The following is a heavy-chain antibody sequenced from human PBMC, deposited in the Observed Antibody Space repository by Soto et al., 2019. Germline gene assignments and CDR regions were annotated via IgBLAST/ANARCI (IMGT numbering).Heavy chain of an antibody. CDR1: GFTFSSYS. CDR3: ARDLGRLMGDTTGY. V-gene: IGHV3-21*01. D-gene: IGHD1-26*01. Sequence: PGGSLRLSCAASGFTFSSYSMNWVRQAPGKGLEWVSSISYSSSYIYYADSVKGRFTISRDNAKNSLYLQMNSLGAEDTAVYYCARDLGRLMGDTTGYWGQGTLVTVSS. J-gene: IGHJ4*02. CDR2: ISYSSSYI.